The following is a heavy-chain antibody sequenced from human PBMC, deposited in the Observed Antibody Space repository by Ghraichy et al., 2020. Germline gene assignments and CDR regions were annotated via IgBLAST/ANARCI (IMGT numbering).Heavy chain of an antibody. CDR1: GFTFGNCW. Sequence: GGSLRLSCAASGFTFGNCWMSWVRQAPGKGLEWVANIKQDGSEDYYVDSVKGRCTISRDNAKSSLYLQMNSLRAEDTAVYYCARLRGTVTNFDYWGQGTLVTVSS. V-gene: IGHV3-7*01. J-gene: IGHJ4*02. D-gene: IGHD4-17*01. CDR2: IKQDGSED. CDR3: ARLRGTVTNFDY.